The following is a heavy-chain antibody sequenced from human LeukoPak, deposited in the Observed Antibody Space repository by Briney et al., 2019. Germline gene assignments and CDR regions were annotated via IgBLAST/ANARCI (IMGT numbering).Heavy chain of an antibody. CDR2: INPNSGGT. J-gene: IGHJ4*02. CDR1: GYTFTGYY. V-gene: IGHV1-2*02. D-gene: IGHD6-13*01. Sequence: ASVKVSCKASGYTFTGYYMHWVRQAPGHGLEWMGWINPNSGGTNYAQKFQGRVTMTRDTSISTAYMELSRQRSDDTAVYYCARGNNRYSSSWYDYWGQGTLVTVSS. CDR3: ARGNNRYSSSWYDY.